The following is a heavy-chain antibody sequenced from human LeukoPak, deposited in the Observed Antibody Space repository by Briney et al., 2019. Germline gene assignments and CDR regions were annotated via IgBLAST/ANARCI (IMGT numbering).Heavy chain of an antibody. D-gene: IGHD4-17*01. CDR2: IYTSGST. V-gene: IGHV4-61*02. J-gene: IGHJ4*02. CDR1: GGSISSGSYH. Sequence: SETLSLTCTVSGGSISSGSYHWSWIRQPAGKGLEWIGRIYTSGSTNYNPSLKSRVTISVDTSKNQFSLKLSSVTAADTAVYYCARARYGGRFDYWGQGTLVTVSS. CDR3: ARARYGGRFDY.